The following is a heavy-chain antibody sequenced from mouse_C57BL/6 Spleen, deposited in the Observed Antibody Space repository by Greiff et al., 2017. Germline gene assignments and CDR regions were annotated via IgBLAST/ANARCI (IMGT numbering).Heavy chain of an antibody. J-gene: IGHJ1*03. CDR1: GYTFTEYT. Sequence: QVQLQQSGAELVKPGASVKLSCKASGYTFTEYTIHWVKQRSGQGLEWIGWFYPGSGSIKYTEKFKDKATLTADKSSSTVYMELSRLTSEDSAVYFWARHALTTVVAHWYFDVWGTGTTVTVSS. CDR2: FYPGSGSI. D-gene: IGHD1-1*01. CDR3: ARHALTTVVAHWYFDV. V-gene: IGHV1-62-2*01.